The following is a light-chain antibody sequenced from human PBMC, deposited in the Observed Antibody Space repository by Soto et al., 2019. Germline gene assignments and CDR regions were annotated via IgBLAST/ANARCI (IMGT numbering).Light chain of an antibody. Sequence: QSVLTQPASVSGSPGQSITISCTGTSSDVGGHNFVSWYQHHPGKAPKLMIYEVTNRPSGVSDRFSGSKSGNTASLTISGLQAEDEADYYCNSYTSTFTRVFRGGTQLTVL. J-gene: IGLJ2*01. CDR1: SSDVGGHNF. V-gene: IGLV2-14*01. CDR3: NSYTSTFTRV. CDR2: EVT.